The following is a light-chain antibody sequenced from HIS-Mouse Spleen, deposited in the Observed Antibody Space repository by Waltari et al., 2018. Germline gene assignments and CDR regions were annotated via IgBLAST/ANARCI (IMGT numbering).Light chain of an antibody. V-gene: IGKV1-5*03. Sequence: DIQMTQSPSTLSASVVDRVSITCRASQSISSWLAWYQQKPGKAPKLLIYKASSLESGVPSRFSGSGSGTEFTLTISSLQPDDFATYYCQQYNSYSPFGGGTKVEIK. CDR1: QSISSW. CDR2: KAS. J-gene: IGKJ4*01. CDR3: QQYNSYSP.